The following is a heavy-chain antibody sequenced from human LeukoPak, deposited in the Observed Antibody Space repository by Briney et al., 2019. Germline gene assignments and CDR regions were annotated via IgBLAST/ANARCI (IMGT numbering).Heavy chain of an antibody. J-gene: IGHJ4*02. CDR1: GGSISSGGYY. V-gene: IGHV4-30-2*01. D-gene: IGHD1-26*01. CDR3: ARDFTGATETSFDY. CDR2: IYHSGST. Sequence: SETLSLTCTVSGGSISSGGYYWSWIRQPPGKGLEWIGYIYHSGSTYYNPSLKSRVTISVDRSKNQFSLKLSSVTAADTAVYYCARDFTGATETSFDYWGQGTLVTVSS.